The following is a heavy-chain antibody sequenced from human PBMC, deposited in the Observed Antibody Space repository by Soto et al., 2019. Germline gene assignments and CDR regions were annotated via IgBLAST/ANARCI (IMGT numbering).Heavy chain of an antibody. CDR3: ARGFSVVITHFDN. Sequence: GGSLRLSCAASGFTLRSYAMHWVRQAPGKGLEWVAVTSYDGSNKYYADSVKGRFTISRDNSKNTLFLQMDSLRAEDTAVHYCARGFSVVITHFDNWGQGTLVTVSS. CDR2: TSYDGSNK. D-gene: IGHD3-22*01. CDR1: GFTLRSYA. J-gene: IGHJ4*02. V-gene: IGHV3-30-3*01.